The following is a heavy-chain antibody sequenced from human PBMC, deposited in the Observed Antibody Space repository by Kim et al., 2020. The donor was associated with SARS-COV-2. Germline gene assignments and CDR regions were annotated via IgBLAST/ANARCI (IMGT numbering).Heavy chain of an antibody. CDR2: INHSGST. CDR1: GGSFSGYY. CDR3: ARNPGGSTSGDYFDY. D-gene: IGHD2-2*01. V-gene: IGHV4-34*01. Sequence: SETLSLTCAVYGGSFSGYYWSWIRQPPGKGLEWIGEINHSGSTNYNPSLKSRVTISVDTSKNQFSLKLSSVTAADTAVYYCARNPGGSTSGDYFDYWGRGTLVTVSS. J-gene: IGHJ4*02.